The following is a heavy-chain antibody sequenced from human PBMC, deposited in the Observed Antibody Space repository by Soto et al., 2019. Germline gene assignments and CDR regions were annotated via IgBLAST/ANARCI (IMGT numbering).Heavy chain of an antibody. J-gene: IGHJ3*02. CDR3: AREGYCSGGSCYSEHIDAFDI. CDR1: GGSISSYY. D-gene: IGHD2-15*01. Sequence: SETLSLTCTVSGGSISSYYWSWIRQPPGKGLEWIGYIYYSGSTNYNPSLKSRVTISVDASKNQFSLKLSSVTAADTAVYYCAREGYCSGGSCYSEHIDAFDIWGQGTMVTVSS. CDR2: IYYSGST. V-gene: IGHV4-59*01.